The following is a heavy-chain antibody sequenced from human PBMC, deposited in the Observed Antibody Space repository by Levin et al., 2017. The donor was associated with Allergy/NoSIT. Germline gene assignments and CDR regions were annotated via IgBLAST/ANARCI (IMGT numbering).Heavy chain of an antibody. Sequence: GESLKISCKASGYTFTGYYMHWVRQAPGQGLEWMGWINPNSGGTDYAQKFQGRVTMTRDTSISTAYMELSRLRSDDTAVYYCARDLHPVRGYSYGYFDYWGQGTLVTVSS. J-gene: IGHJ4*02. CDR3: ARDLHPVRGYSYGYFDY. V-gene: IGHV1-2*02. D-gene: IGHD5-18*01. CDR1: GYTFTGYY. CDR2: INPNSGGT.